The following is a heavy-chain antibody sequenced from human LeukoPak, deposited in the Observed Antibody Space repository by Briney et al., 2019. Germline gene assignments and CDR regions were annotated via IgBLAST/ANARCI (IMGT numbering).Heavy chain of an antibody. J-gene: IGHJ4*02. Sequence: PGGSLRLSCAASGFTFSSYSMNWVRQAPGKGLEWVSSISSSSSYIYYADSVKGRFTISRDNAKNSLYLQMNSLRAEDTAVYYCPSALALGATHLVGYWGQGTLVTLSS. D-gene: IGHD1-26*01. CDR3: PSALALGATHLVGY. CDR2: ISSSSSYI. V-gene: IGHV3-21*01. CDR1: GFTFSSYS.